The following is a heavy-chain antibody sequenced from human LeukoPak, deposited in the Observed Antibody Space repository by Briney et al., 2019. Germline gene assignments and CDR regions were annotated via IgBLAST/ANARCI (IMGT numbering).Heavy chain of an antibody. D-gene: IGHD3-3*01. J-gene: IGHJ5*02. CDR1: GYTFTSYD. Sequence: GASVKVSCKASGYTFTSYDINWVRNATGQGLEWMGWMNPNSGNTGYAQKFQGRVTMTRNTSISTDYMELSSLRSEDTAVYYCARVSRITIFGVVIIGFDPCGQGTLVTVSS. CDR2: MNPNSGNT. CDR3: ARVSRITIFGVVIIGFDP. V-gene: IGHV1-8*01.